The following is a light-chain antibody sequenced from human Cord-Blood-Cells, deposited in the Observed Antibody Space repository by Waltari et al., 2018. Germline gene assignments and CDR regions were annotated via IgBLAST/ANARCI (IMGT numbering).Light chain of an antibody. CDR3: CSYAGSYVV. Sequence: QSALTQPRSVSGSPGQSVTISCTGTSSDVGGYNYVSWYQQHPGKAPKLMIYDVSNRPSGVPDRFSCSKSGNTASLTISGLQAEDEADYYCCSYAGSYVVFGGGTKLTVL. CDR2: DVS. J-gene: IGLJ2*01. CDR1: SSDVGGYNY. V-gene: IGLV2-11*01.